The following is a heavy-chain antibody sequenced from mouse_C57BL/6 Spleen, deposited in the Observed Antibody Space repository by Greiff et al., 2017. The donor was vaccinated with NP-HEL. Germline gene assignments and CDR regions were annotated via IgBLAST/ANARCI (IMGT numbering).Heavy chain of an antibody. CDR2: IWRGGST. J-gene: IGHJ4*01. D-gene: IGHD1-1*01. V-gene: IGHV2-5*01. CDR1: GFSLTSYG. CDR3: AKKGTTVVGDYAMDY. Sequence: VKLEESGPGLVQPSQSLSITCTVSGFSLTSYGVHWVRQSPGKGLEWLGVIWRGGSTDYNAAFMSRLSITKDNSKSQVFFKMNSLQADDTAIYYCAKKGTTVVGDYAMDYWGQGTSVTVSS.